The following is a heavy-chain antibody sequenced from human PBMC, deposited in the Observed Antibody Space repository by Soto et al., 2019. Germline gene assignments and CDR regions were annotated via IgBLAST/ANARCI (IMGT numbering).Heavy chain of an antibody. D-gene: IGHD3-22*01. V-gene: IGHV5-10-1*01. CDR2: MDPSDSYT. CDR3: ATRYDSSGSYYYGMDV. CDR1: GYSFTSYW. J-gene: IGHJ6*02. Sequence: GESLKISCKGSGYSFTSYWISWVRQMPGKGLEWMGRMDPSDSYTNYSPSFQGHVTISADKSISTAYLQWSSLKASDTAMYYCATRYDSSGSYYYGMDVWGQGTTVTVSS.